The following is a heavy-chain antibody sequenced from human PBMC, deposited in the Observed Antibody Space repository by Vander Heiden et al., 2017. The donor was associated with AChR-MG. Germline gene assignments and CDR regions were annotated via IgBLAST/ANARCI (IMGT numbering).Heavy chain of an antibody. J-gene: IGHJ4*02. CDR3: AKPPAPYCSGGSCYSETYFDY. CDR1: GFTFSSYA. CDR2: ISGSGGST. D-gene: IGHD2-15*01. V-gene: IGHV3-23*01. Sequence: EVQLLESGGGLVQPGGSLRLSCAASGFTFSSYAMSWVRQAPGKGLEWVSAISGSGGSTYYADSVKGRFTISRDNSKNTLYLQMNSLRAEDTAVYYCAKPPAPYCSGGSCYSETYFDYWGQGTLVTVSS.